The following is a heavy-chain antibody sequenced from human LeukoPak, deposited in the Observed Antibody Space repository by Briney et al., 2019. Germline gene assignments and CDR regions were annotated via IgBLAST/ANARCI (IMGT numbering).Heavy chain of an antibody. CDR3: ATRQERSRWYGMAGFDI. D-gene: IGHD6-13*01. Sequence: SETLSLTCTVSGCSISSYYRSWIRQPPGKGLEWIGYIYYSGSTNYNPSLKSRVTISVDTTNNQFSLKLSSVTAADTAVYYGATRQERSRWYGMAGFDIWGQGTRVIVSS. CDR1: GCSISSYY. V-gene: IGHV4-59*01. J-gene: IGHJ3*02. CDR2: IYYSGST.